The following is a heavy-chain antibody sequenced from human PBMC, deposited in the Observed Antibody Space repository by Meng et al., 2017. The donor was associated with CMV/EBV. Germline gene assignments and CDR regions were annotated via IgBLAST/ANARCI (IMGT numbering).Heavy chain of an antibody. J-gene: IGHJ4*02. Sequence: QVHVKRSGPGLVKPSQTLSLTCTVPGGSISSGDYYWSWIRQPPGKGLEWIGYIYYSGTTYYNPSLESRVTISVDTSKNQFSLNLSSVTAADTAVYYCARLSGSGTTSTGYHYAFDSWGQGTLVTVSS. D-gene: IGHD3-22*01. V-gene: IGHV4-30-4*08. CDR1: GGSISSGDYY. CDR2: IYYSGTT. CDR3: ARLSGSGTTSTGYHYAFDS.